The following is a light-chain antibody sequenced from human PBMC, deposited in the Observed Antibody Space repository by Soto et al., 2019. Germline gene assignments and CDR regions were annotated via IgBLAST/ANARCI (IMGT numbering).Light chain of an antibody. CDR3: QQYNNWPPRA. CDR1: QSVSSN. J-gene: IGKJ1*01. Sequence: EIVMTQSPATLSVSPGERATLSCRASQSVSSNLSWYQQKPGQAPRLLIYGASTRDTGIPARFSGSGSGTEFTPTISSRQSEDVSVYYCQQYNNWPPRAFGQGTKVEIK. CDR2: GAS. V-gene: IGKV3-15*01.